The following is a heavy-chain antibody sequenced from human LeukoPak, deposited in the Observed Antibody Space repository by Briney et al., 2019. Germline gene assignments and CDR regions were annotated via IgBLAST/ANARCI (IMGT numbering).Heavy chain of an antibody. V-gene: IGHV4-34*01. CDR1: GGSFSGYY. D-gene: IGHD3-10*01. CDR3: ARRTLLWFGELFGRNWFDP. CDR2: INHSGST. J-gene: IGHJ5*02. Sequence: SETLSLTCAVYGGSFSGYYWSWIRQPPGKGLGWIGEINHSGSTNYNPSLKSRVTISVDTSKNQFSLKLSSVTAADTAVYYCARRTLLWFGELFGRNWFDPWGQGTLVTVSS.